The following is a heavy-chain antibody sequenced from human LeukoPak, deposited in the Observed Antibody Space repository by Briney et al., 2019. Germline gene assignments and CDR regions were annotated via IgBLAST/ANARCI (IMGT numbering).Heavy chain of an antibody. CDR1: GGTFSSYA. CDR2: IIPIFGTA. J-gene: IGHJ6*02. CDR3: ARDLRQWLVPNGYYGMDV. Sequence: ASVKVSCKASGGTFSSYAISWVRQAPGQGLEWMGGIIPIFGTANYAQKFQGRVAITADGSTSTAYMELSSLRSEDTAVYYCARDLRQWLVPNGYYGMDVWGQGTTVTVSS. V-gene: IGHV1-69*01. D-gene: IGHD6-19*01.